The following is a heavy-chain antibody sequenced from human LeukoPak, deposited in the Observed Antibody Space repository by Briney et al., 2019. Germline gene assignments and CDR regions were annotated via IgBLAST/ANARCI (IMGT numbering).Heavy chain of an antibody. CDR3: AKGDWKIQLWASYFDY. CDR1: GFTFSSYA. Sequence: GGSLRLSCAASGFTFSSYAMSWVRQAPGKGLEWVSAISGSGGSTYYADSVKGRFTISRDNSKNTLYLQMNSLRAEDTAVYYCAKGDWKIQLWASYFDYWGQGTLVTVSS. J-gene: IGHJ4*02. D-gene: IGHD5-18*01. CDR2: ISGSGGST. V-gene: IGHV3-23*01.